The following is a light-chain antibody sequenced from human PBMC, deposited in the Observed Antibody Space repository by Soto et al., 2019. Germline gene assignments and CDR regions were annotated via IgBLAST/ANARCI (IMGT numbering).Light chain of an antibody. J-gene: IGKJ5*01. CDR2: GAS. Sequence: EIVLTQSPGTLSLSPGERATLSCRASQSVSGNYLAWYQQKPGQAPRLLIYGASSRTTGIPDRFSGSGSGTEFTLTISSLQSEDFAIYYCQQFNNWPPPITFGQGTRLEIK. CDR3: QQFNNWPPPIT. V-gene: IGKV3-20*01. CDR1: QSVSGNY.